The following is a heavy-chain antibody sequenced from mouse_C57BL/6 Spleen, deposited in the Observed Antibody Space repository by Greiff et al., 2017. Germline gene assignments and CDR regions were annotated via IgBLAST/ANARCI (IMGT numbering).Heavy chain of an antibody. CDR2: ISYASSN. Sequence: DVQLVESGPGFVKPSQSLSLTCAVSGFSITSGYYWYWIRHSAGDKLEWMGNISYASSNNYNHSLTNRISITRYTSKIQFFLKLNSETTEDTATYYCARDSNYPFAYWGQGTLVTVSA. V-gene: IGHV3-6*01. CDR1: GFSITSGYY. CDR3: ARDSNYPFAY. D-gene: IGHD2-5*01. J-gene: IGHJ3*01.